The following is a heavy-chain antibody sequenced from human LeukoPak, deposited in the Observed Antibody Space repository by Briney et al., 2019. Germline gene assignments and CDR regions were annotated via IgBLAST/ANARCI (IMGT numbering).Heavy chain of an antibody. V-gene: IGHV4-34*01. CDR1: GGSFSGYY. J-gene: IGHJ4*02. CDR2: INHSGST. D-gene: IGHD3-22*01. CDR3: ARGDYDSSGYYQLPLDY. Sequence: SETLSLTCAVYGGSFSGYYWSWIRQPPGKGLEWIGEINHSGSTNYNPSLKSRVTISVDTSKNRFSLKLSSVTAADTAVYYCARGDYDSSGYYQLPLDYWGQGTLVTVSS.